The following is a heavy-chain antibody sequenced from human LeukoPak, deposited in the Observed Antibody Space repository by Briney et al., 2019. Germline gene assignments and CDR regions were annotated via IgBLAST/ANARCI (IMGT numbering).Heavy chain of an antibody. Sequence: PGGSLRLSCAVSGFTVSSNYMNWVRQAPGKGLEWVSVISNGGATYYADSVKGRFIISTDNFKNTLYLQMNTLRADDTAVYYCARRTFGGVIAYWGQGTLVTVSS. J-gene: IGHJ4*02. V-gene: IGHV3-66*04. CDR1: GFTVSSNY. CDR3: ARRTFGGVIAY. D-gene: IGHD3-16*02. CDR2: ISNGGAT.